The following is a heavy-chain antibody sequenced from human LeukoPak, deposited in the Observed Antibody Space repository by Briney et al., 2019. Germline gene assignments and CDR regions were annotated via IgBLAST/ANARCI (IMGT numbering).Heavy chain of an antibody. V-gene: IGHV1-69*04. CDR1: GGTFSSYA. CDR3: ARERYPGSYLSIST. J-gene: IGHJ5*02. D-gene: IGHD1-26*01. Sequence: SVKVSCKASGGTFSSYAISWVRQAPGQGLEWMGRIIPIFGIANYAQKFQGRVTITADKSTSTAYMELSSLRSEDTAVYYCARERYPGSYLSISTWGQGTLVTVSS. CDR2: IIPIFGIA.